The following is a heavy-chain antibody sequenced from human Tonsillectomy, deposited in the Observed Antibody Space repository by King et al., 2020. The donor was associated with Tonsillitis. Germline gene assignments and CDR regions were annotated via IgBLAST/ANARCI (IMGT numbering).Heavy chain of an antibody. CDR1: GGSLSSGTYY. Sequence: VQPQESGPGLVKPAQTLSVTCTVSGGSLSSGTYYWTWIRQSAGKGLEWIGRVYASGGTDYNPSLMRRVTMSIDTSTNEFSLEMKSVTAADTAVYFCVRQYSSSRYWNWYLDLWGRGTLVTVSS. D-gene: IGHD6-13*01. J-gene: IGHJ2*01. CDR2: VYASGGT. V-gene: IGHV4-61*02. CDR3: VRQYSSSRYWNWYLDL.